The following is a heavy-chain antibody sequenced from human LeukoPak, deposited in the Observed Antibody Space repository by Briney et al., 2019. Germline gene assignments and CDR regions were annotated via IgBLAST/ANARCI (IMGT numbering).Heavy chain of an antibody. CDR3: ARARLKWELPPYYYYGMDV. Sequence: TSETLSLTCTVSGGSISSYYWSWIRQPPGKGLEWIGYIYYSGSTNYNPSLKSRVTISVDTSKNQFSLKLSSVTAADTAVYYCARARLKWELPPYYYYGMDVWGQGTTVTVSS. V-gene: IGHV4-59*01. CDR1: GGSISSYY. J-gene: IGHJ6*02. D-gene: IGHD1-26*01. CDR2: IYYSGST.